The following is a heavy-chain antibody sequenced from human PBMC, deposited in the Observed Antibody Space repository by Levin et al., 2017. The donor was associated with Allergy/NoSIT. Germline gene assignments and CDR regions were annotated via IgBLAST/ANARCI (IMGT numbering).Heavy chain of an antibody. V-gene: IGHV3-30-3*01. CDR2: ISYDGSNK. CDR3: ARDSCSSTSCYVDAFDI. Sequence: PGGSLRLSCAASGFTFSSYAMHWVRQAPGKGLEWVAVISYDGSNKYYADSVKGRFTISRDNSKNTLYLQMNSLRAEDTAVYYCARDSCSSTSCYVDAFDIWGQGTMVTVSS. D-gene: IGHD2-2*01. CDR1: GFTFSSYA. J-gene: IGHJ3*02.